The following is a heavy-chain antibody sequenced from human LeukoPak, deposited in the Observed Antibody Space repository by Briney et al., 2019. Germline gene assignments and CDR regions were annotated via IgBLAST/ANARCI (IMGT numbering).Heavy chain of an antibody. Sequence: GESRKISCKGSGTSFTNYWIAWVRQMPGKGLEGMGITYDGDTRYSPSFQGQVTISAYKSISTPYLQWRSLRGSEPAIYYCARLDLSHSPGIDYWGQGTLVSVSS. J-gene: IGHJ4*02. CDR2: TYDGDT. CDR1: GTSFTNYW. V-gene: IGHV5-51*01. CDR3: ARLDLSHSPGIDY. D-gene: IGHD3-3*02.